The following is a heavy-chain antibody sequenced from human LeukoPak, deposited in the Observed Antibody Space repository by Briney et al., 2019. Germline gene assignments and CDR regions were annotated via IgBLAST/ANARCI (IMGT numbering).Heavy chain of an antibody. D-gene: IGHD3-3*01. CDR2: IIPIFGTG. J-gene: IGHJ4*02. CDR3: AKGHDDFRQFDF. CDR1: GGTFANYA. Sequence: SVKVSCKASGGTFANYAISWVRKAPGQGLEWMGGIIPIFGTGHSAQKFQGRLTITADESTRTTYMELSSLRSEDTAVYYCAKGHDDFRQFDFWGQGTLIIVSS. V-gene: IGHV1-69*13.